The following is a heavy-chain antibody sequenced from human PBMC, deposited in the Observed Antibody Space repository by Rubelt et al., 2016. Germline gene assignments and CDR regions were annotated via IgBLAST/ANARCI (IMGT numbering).Heavy chain of an antibody. V-gene: IGHV3-74*01. Sequence: EVRLVESGGDLVQPGGSLRLSCATSGFIFTNYWMHWVRQAPGKGLVWVSRVNGDGANAVYAASVKGRFTASKDKATNTLHLQMDSLSVDDTAVYYCARGLRGPDFWGQGTVVTVSS. J-gene: IGHJ1*01. CDR3: ARGLRGPDF. CDR1: GFIFTNYW. CDR2: VNGDGANA. D-gene: IGHD3-10*01.